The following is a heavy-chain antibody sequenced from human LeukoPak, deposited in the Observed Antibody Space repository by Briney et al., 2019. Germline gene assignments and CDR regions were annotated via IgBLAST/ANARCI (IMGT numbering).Heavy chain of an antibody. CDR1: GGSFSGYY. Sequence: PSETLSLTCAVYGGSFSGYYWSWIRQPPGKGLEWIGEINHSGSTNYNPSLKSRVTMSVDTSKNQFSLKLSSVTAADTAVYYCARDGSGYYDSSGYYDAFDIWGQGTMVTVSS. V-gene: IGHV4-34*01. J-gene: IGHJ3*02. D-gene: IGHD3-22*01. CDR3: ARDGSGYYDSSGYYDAFDI. CDR2: INHSGST.